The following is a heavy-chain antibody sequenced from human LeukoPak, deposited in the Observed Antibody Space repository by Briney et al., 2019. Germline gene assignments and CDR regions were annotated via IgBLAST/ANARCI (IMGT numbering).Heavy chain of an antibody. V-gene: IGHV3-48*03. Sequence: GGSLRLSCAASGFTFSSYEMNWVRQAPGKGLEWVSYISSSGSTIYYADSVKGRFTISRDNAKNSLYLQMNRLRAEDTAVYYCARDSGGYSYVNWFDPWGQGTLVTVSS. CDR2: ISSSGSTI. CDR1: GFTFSSYE. D-gene: IGHD5-18*01. CDR3: ARDSGGYSYVNWFDP. J-gene: IGHJ5*02.